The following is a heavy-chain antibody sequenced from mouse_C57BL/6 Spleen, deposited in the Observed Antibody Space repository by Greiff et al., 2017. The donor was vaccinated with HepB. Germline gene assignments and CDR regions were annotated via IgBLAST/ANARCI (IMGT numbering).Heavy chain of an antibody. CDR3: ARSYYSNYFDY. CDR2: IRNKANGYTT. J-gene: IGHJ2*01. D-gene: IGHD2-5*01. V-gene: IGHV7-3*01. CDR1: GFTFTDYY. Sequence: EVMLVESGGGLVQPGGSLSLSCAASGFTFTDYYMSWVRQPPGKALEWLGFIRNKANGYTTEHSASVKGRFTISRDNSQSILYLQMNALRAEDSATYYCARSYYSNYFDYWGQGTTLTVSS.